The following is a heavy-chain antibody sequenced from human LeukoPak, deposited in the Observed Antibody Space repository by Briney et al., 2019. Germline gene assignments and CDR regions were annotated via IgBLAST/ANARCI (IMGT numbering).Heavy chain of an antibody. CDR2: ISAYNGNT. D-gene: IGHD2-15*01. J-gene: IGHJ4*02. V-gene: IGHV1-18*01. CDR1: GGTFSSYG. CDR3: ARAVYCSGGSCYSNLRNFDY. Sequence: ASVKVSCKASGGTFSSYGISWVRQAPGQGLEWMGWISAYNGNTNYAQKLQGRVTMTTDTSTSTAYMELRSLRSDDTAVYYCARAVYCSGGSCYSNLRNFDYWGQGTLVTVSS.